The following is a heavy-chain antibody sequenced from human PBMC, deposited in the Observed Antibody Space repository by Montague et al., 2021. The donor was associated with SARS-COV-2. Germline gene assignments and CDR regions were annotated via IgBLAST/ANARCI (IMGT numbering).Heavy chain of an antibody. CDR1: GGSLNGYF. J-gene: IGHJ4*01. D-gene: IGHD2-21*01. V-gene: IGHV4-59*01. Sequence: SETLPLTCTVSGGSLNGYFWSWIRQAPGKTLERLGYGRFCGSTNYNSTPKRRVGISVAASTSQLSLTLAPVAAAAAAVYFCARAVSTGSYSSDHWGHGVLVTVSS. CDR2: GRFCGST. CDR3: ARAVSTGSYSSDH.